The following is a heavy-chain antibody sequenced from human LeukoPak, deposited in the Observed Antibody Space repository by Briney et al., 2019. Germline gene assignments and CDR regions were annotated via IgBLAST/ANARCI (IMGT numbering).Heavy chain of an antibody. D-gene: IGHD3-16*01. V-gene: IGHV7-4-1*02. Sequence: ASVKVSCKASGYTFTSYAMNWVRQAPGQGLEWMGWTNTNTGNPAYAQGFTGRFVFSLDTSVSTAYLQISSLKAEDTAVYYCARDHRSMITFGGVTLDYWGREPWSPSPQ. J-gene: IGHJ4*02. CDR2: TNTNTGNP. CDR1: GYTFTSYA. CDR3: ARDHRSMITFGGVTLDY.